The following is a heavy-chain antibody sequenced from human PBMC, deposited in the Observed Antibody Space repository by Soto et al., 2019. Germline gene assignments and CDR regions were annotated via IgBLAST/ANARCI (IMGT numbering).Heavy chain of an antibody. CDR3: ARDTGRSSSWYYNWFDP. CDR1: GGSISSGGYY. V-gene: IGHV4-31*03. Sequence: SETLSLTCTVSGGSISSGGYYWSWIRQHPGKGLEWIGYIYYSGSTYYNPSLKSRVTISVDTSKNQFSLKLSSVTAADTAVYYCARDTGRSSSWYYNWFDPWGQGTRVTVSS. CDR2: IYYSGST. D-gene: IGHD6-13*01. J-gene: IGHJ5*02.